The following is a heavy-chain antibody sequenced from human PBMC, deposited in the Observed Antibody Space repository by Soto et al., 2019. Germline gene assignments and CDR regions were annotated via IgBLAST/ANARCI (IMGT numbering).Heavy chain of an antibody. CDR2: IYPGDSDT. Sequence: GECLKISCRGSGYSFTNYWIGWVRQIPVKGLEWMGIIYPGDSDTRYSPSFQGQVTISADKSISTAYLQWNSLKASDTAMYYCARLALQSSGWSLNHWGQGTLVTVSS. D-gene: IGHD6-19*01. J-gene: IGHJ5*02. V-gene: IGHV5-51*01. CDR1: GYSFTNYW. CDR3: ARLALQSSGWSLNH.